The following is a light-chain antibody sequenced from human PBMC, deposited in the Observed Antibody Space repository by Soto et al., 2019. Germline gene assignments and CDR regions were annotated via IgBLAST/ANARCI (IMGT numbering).Light chain of an antibody. CDR3: QHYNSYPVT. CDR2: KAS. V-gene: IGKV1-5*03. J-gene: IGKJ1*01. Sequence: DIQMTQSPSTLSASVGDRVTITCRASQTISSWLAWYQQKPGKAPKLLIYKASSLESGVPSRFSGSGSGTEFTLTISGLQPDDFATYYCQHYNSYPVTFGQGTKVDIK. CDR1: QTISSW.